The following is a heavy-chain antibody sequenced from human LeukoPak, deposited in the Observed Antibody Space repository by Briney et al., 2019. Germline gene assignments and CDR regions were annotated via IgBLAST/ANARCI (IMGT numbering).Heavy chain of an antibody. D-gene: IGHD2-21*01. V-gene: IGHV5-51*01. Sequence: GESLKISCKGSGYSITSYWIGWVRQVPGKGLEWMGIIYPGDSDTRYSPSFQGQVTISADKSISTAYLQRSSLKASDTAMYYCARRGCGGDCYPHAFNIWGQGTMVTVSA. CDR2: IYPGDSDT. CDR1: GYSITSYW. CDR3: ARRGCGGDCYPHAFNI. J-gene: IGHJ3*02.